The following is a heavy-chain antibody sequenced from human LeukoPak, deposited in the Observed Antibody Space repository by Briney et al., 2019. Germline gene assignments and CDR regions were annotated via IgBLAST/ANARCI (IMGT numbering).Heavy chain of an antibody. CDR2: IIPIFGTA. CDR1: GGTFSSYA. V-gene: IGHV1-69*13. D-gene: IGHD2-21*02. J-gene: IGHJ4*02. CDR3: ARELVVTAIPTYFDY. Sequence: SVKVSCKASGGTFSSYAISWVRQAPGQGLEWMGGIIPIFGTANYAQEFQGRVTITADESTSTAYMELSSLRSEDTAVYYCARELVVTAIPTYFDYWGQGTLVTVSS.